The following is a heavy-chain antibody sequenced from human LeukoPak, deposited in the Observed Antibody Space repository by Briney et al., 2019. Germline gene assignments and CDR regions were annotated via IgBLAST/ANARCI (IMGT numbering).Heavy chain of an antibody. Sequence: GGSLRLSCAASGFTFDDYAMHWVRQAPGKGLEWVSHISWDGGSTYYADSVKGRFTISRDNSKNSLYLQMNSLRAEDTALYYCAKAGGEWELLDYFDYLGQGTLVTVSS. CDR3: AKAGGEWELLDYFDY. CDR1: GFTFDDYA. D-gene: IGHD1-26*01. J-gene: IGHJ4*02. V-gene: IGHV3-43D*04. CDR2: ISWDGGST.